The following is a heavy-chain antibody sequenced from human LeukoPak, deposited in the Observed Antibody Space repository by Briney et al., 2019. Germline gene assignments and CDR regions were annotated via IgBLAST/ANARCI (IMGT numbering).Heavy chain of an antibody. CDR3: ATHYYVWGSYRSTDDAFDI. J-gene: IGHJ3*02. CDR1: GYTLTELS. D-gene: IGHD3-16*02. CDR2: FDPEDGET. Sequence: ASVKVSCKVSGYTLTELSMHWVRQAPGKGLEWMGGFDPEDGETIYAQKFQGRVTMTEDTSTDTAYMELSSLRSEDTAVYYCATHYYVWGSYRSTDDAFDIWGQGTMVTVSS. V-gene: IGHV1-24*01.